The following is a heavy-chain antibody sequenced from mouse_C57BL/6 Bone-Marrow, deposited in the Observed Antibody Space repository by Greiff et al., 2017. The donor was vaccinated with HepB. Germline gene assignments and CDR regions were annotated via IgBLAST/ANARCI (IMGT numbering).Heavy chain of an antibody. V-gene: IGHV5-6*02. J-gene: IGHJ2*01. CDR3: ARHYGRGDY. CDR1: GFTFSSYG. Sequence: EVMLVESGGDLVKPGGSLKLSCAASGFTFSSYGMSWVRQTPDKRLEWVATISSGGSYTYYPDSVKGRFTISRDNAKNTLYLQMSSLKSEDTAMYYGARHYGRGDYWGQGTTLTVSS. D-gene: IGHD1-1*01. CDR2: ISSGGSYT.